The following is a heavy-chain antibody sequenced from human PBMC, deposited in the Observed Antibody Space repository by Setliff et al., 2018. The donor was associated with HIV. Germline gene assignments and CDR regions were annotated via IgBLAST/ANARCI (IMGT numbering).Heavy chain of an antibody. V-gene: IGHV3-73*01. CDR1: GFTFSNAW. Sequence: HPGGSLRLSCAASGFTFSNAWMNWVRQAPGKGLEWVGHITTKTNNFATEYVASVRGRFTISRDDSNSTAYLQMDSLKPGDTAVYYCAADTRFGDTTFDNWGQGALVTVSS. D-gene: IGHD4-17*01. CDR2: ITTKTNNFAT. J-gene: IGHJ4*02. CDR3: AADTRFGDTTFDN.